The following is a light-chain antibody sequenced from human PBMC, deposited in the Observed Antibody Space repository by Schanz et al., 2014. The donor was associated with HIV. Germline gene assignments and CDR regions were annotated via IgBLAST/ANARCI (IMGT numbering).Light chain of an antibody. Sequence: QSALTQPPSASGSPGQSVTIPCTGTSADVGGYDYVSWYQQHPGKAPKLMIYDVSKRPSGVPDRFSGSGSGTSASLAISGLQSEDEGDYYCATWDDGLDAWVFGGGTKLTVL. CDR2: DVS. CDR3: ATWDDGLDAWV. V-gene: IGLV2-8*01. CDR1: SADVGGYDY. J-gene: IGLJ3*02.